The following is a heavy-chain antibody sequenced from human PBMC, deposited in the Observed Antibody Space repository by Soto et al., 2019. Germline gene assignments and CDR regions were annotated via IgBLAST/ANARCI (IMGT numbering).Heavy chain of an antibody. Sequence: GGSLRLSCAASGFTFDDYAMHWVRQAPGKGLEWVSGISWNGESMAYADSVKGRFTISRDNAKNSLYLQMNSLRPEDAALYYCVKDTYILVGATHFDSWGQGTLVTVSS. CDR1: GFTFDDYA. CDR3: VKDTYILVGATHFDS. V-gene: IGHV3-9*01. CDR2: ISWNGESM. J-gene: IGHJ4*02. D-gene: IGHD1-26*01.